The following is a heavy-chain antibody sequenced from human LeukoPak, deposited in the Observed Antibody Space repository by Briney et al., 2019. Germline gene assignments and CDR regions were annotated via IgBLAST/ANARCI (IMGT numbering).Heavy chain of an antibody. CDR3: AKEDPIVSVGFDY. Sequence: GGSLRLSCAASGFTFSSYAMSWVRQAPGKGLEWISAISGSGGDTYYADSVKGRLTISRDNSKNTLFLQMNSLRVEDTAVYYCAKEDPIVSVGFDYWGQGTLVTVTS. V-gene: IGHV3-23*01. D-gene: IGHD2-15*01. J-gene: IGHJ4*02. CDR2: ISGSGGDT. CDR1: GFTFSSYA.